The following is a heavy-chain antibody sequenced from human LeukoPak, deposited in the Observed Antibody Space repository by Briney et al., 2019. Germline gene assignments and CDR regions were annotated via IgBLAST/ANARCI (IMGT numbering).Heavy chain of an antibody. D-gene: IGHD3-10*01. CDR1: GYSFTSYW. CDR2: IYPGDSDT. Sequence: GESLEISCKGSGYSFTSYWIGWVRQMPGKGLEWMGIIYPGDSDTRYSPSFQGQVTISADKSISTAYLQWSSLKASDTAMYYCARDYYGSGSYYDSPSGYYYGMDVWGQGTTVTVSS. V-gene: IGHV5-51*01. J-gene: IGHJ6*02. CDR3: ARDYYGSGSYYDSPSGYYYGMDV.